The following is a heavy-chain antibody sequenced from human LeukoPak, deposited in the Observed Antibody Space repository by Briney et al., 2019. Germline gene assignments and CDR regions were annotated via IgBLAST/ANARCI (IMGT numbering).Heavy chain of an antibody. CDR2: IYYSGST. Sequence: SETLSLTCTVSGGSISNYYWSWIRQPPGKGLEWIGSIYYSGSTYYNPSLKSRVTISVDTSKNQFSQKLSSVTAADTAVYYCARLPLGELLSNWFDPWGQGTLVTVSS. V-gene: IGHV4-59*05. J-gene: IGHJ5*02. D-gene: IGHD3-10*01. CDR1: GGSISNYY. CDR3: ARLPLGELLSNWFDP.